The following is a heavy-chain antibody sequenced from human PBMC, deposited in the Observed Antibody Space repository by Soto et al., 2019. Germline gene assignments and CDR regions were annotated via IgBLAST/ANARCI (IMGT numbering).Heavy chain of an antibody. D-gene: IGHD3-10*02. CDR2: IIPAFGKT. V-gene: IGHV1-69*18. CDR3: ARDPLSSFAMDV. J-gene: IGHJ6*02. Sequence: QVQLVQSGAEVKKPGSSVKVSCKASGDTFTSYAVNWVRQAPGQGLEWMGKIIPAFGKTYYAQKFQGRLTISADDSTSTAYMELSSLVSADTAVYYCARDPLSSFAMDVWGQGTTVIVSS. CDR1: GDTFTSYA.